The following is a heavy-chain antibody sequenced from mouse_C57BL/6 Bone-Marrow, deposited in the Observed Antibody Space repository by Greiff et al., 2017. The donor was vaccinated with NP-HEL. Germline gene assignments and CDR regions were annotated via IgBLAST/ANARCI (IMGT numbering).Heavy chain of an antibody. CDR3: ARDPGPY. Sequence: EVQRVESGGGLVQPKGSLKLSCAASGFTFSSYAMSWVRQTPEKRLEWVATISDGGSYTYYPVNVKGRFTISRDNAKNNLYLQMSHLKSEDTAMYYCARDPGPYWGQGTLVTVSA. CDR2: ISDGGSYT. CDR1: GFTFSSYA. J-gene: IGHJ3*01. V-gene: IGHV5-4*01.